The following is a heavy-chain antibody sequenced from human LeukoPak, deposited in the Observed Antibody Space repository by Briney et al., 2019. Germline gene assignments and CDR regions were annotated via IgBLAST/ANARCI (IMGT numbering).Heavy chain of an antibody. CDR3: ARVLTYGSGSYFFGGNYFDY. CDR1: GGSISSYY. V-gene: IGHV4-59*01. D-gene: IGHD3-10*01. Sequence: SETLSLTCTVSGGSISSYYWSWIRQPPGKGLEGIGYIYYSGSTNYNPSLKSRVTISVDTSNNRFSLKLSSVTAADTAVYYCARVLTYGSGSYFFGGNYFDYWGQGTLVTVSS. J-gene: IGHJ4*02. CDR2: IYYSGST.